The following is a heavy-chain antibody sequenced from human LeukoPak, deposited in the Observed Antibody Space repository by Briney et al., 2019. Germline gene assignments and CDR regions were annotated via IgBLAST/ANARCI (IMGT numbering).Heavy chain of an antibody. CDR3: ARHASAYVRNFQH. D-gene: IGHD3-10*02. V-gene: IGHV4-34*01. Sequence: SETLSLTCAVYGGSFSDYYWSWIRQSPGKGLEWIGEINQSGNANYNPSLKSRVTISVDTPKNQFSLRLSSVTAADTAVYYCARHASAYVRNFQHWGQGTLVTVSS. CDR1: GGSFSDYY. J-gene: IGHJ1*01. CDR2: INQSGNA.